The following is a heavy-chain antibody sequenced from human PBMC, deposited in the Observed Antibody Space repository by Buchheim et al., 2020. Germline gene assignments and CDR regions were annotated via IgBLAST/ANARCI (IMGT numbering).Heavy chain of an antibody. CDR3: ARQRDQFDP. CDR1: GDSVSSNSTS. V-gene: IGHV6-1*01. CDR2: TYYASEWHS. J-gene: IGHJ5*02. Sequence: QVKLQQSGPGLLKPSQTLSLTCAISGDSVSSNSTSWNWIRQSPSRGLEWLARTYYASEWHSAYAALVKSRLSVNADTSKNQFSLQLNSVTPEDTAVYYCARQRDQFDPWGQGT.